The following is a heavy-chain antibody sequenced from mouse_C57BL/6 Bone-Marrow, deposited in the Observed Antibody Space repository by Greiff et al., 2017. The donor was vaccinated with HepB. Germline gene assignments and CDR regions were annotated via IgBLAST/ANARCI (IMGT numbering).Heavy chain of an antibody. D-gene: IGHD2-4*01. Sequence: DVKLVESGGGLVQPGGSLKLSCAASGFTFSDYYMYWVRQTPEKRLEWVAYISNGGGSTYYPDTVKGRFTISRDNAKNTLYLQMSRLKSEDTAMYYCARYDFYYFDYWGQGTTLTVSS. CDR3: ARYDFYYFDY. CDR1: GFTFSDYY. V-gene: IGHV5-12*01. CDR2: ISNGGGST. J-gene: IGHJ2*01.